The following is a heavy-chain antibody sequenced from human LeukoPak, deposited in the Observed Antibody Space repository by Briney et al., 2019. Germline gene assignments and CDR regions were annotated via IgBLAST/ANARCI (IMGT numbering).Heavy chain of an antibody. D-gene: IGHD2-15*01. J-gene: IGHJ4*02. CDR3: ARDGGNRWFDF. CDR2: IYSVSIT. V-gene: IGHV3-53*01. CDR1: GFTLSTNY. Sequence: GGSLRLSCAASGFTLSTNYMSWVRQAPGKGLEWVSVIYSVSITYYAVSLKCRFIVSRDNSKNTLYLQMNSLRAEDTAVYYCARDGGNRWFDFWGQGTLVTVSS.